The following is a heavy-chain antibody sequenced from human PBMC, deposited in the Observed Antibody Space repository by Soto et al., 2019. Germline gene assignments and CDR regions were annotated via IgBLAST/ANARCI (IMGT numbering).Heavy chain of an antibody. J-gene: IGHJ3*02. CDR1: GFTVTDIY. D-gene: IGHD2-15*01. CDR3: AGEPRYCSGGSCSIMGDAFEI. V-gene: IGHV3-66*01. Sequence: EVQLVESGGGLVQPGGSLRLSCVASGFTVTDIYMNWVRQAPGKGLEWVSVIYKDFTDYADFLRRRLSVSTDTSKNALYLQRDHLRAEDTAVYYCAGEPRYCSGGSCSIMGDAFEIWGQGAMVTVSS. CDR2: IYKDFT.